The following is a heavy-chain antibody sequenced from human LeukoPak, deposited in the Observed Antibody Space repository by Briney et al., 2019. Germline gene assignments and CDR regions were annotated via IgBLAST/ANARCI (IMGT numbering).Heavy chain of an antibody. CDR3: AVGVDDSSGYYHPYYFDY. CDR1: GYTFTGYY. J-gene: IGHJ4*02. CDR2: INPNSGDT. D-gene: IGHD3-22*01. V-gene: IGHV1-2*02. Sequence: ASVKVSCKASGYTFTGYYMHWVRQAPGQGLGWMGWINPNSGDTNYAQKFQGRVTMTRDTSISTAYMELSRLRSDDTAVYYCAVGVDDSSGYYHPYYFDYWGQGTLVTVSS.